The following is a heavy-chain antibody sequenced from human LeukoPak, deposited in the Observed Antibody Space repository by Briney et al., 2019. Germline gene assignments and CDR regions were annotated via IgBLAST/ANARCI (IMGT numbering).Heavy chain of an antibody. Sequence: ASVEVSCKASGGTFSSFAISWVRQAPGQGLEWMGRIIPIFGIANYAQKFQGRVTITADKSTSTAYMELSSLRSEDTAVYYCARSTSFSSGYYPYYFDYWGQGTLVTVSS. D-gene: IGHD3-22*01. CDR1: GGTFSSFA. CDR3: ARSTSFSSGYYPYYFDY. J-gene: IGHJ4*02. CDR2: IIPIFGIA. V-gene: IGHV1-69*04.